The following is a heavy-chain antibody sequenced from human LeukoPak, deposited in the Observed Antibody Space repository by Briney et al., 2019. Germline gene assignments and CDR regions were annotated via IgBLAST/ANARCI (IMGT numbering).Heavy chain of an antibody. CDR1: GLSFSTSY. Sequence: GGSLRLSCEASGLSFSTSYMHWVRQTPGKGLIWVSRIHSTGAYIDYVDSVKGRFTISRDNAKNTLYLQMNSLRAEDTAVYFRVRSSDWAFFDHWGQGALVTVSS. J-gene: IGHJ4*02. CDR2: IHSTGAYI. CDR3: VRSSDWAFFDH. V-gene: IGHV3-74*01. D-gene: IGHD3/OR15-3a*01.